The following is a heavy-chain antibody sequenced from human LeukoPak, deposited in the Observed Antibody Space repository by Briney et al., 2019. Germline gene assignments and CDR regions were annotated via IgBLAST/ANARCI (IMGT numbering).Heavy chain of an antibody. CDR3: ARDFGCSSTSCYSFDY. CDR1: GYTFTGYY. CDR2: INPNSGGT. J-gene: IGHJ4*02. Sequence: ASVTVSCKASGYTFTGYYMHWVRQAPGQGLEWMGWINPNSGGTNYAQKFQGRVTMTRDTSISTAYMELSRLRSDDTAVYYCARDFGCSSTSCYSFDYWGQGTLVTVSS. V-gene: IGHV1-2*02. D-gene: IGHD2-2*01.